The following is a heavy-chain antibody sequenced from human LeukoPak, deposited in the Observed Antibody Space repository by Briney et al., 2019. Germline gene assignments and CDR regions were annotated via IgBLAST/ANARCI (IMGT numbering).Heavy chain of an antibody. CDR2: ISSSGSTI. Sequence: GGSLRLFCAVCGFTFSSYEMKWVRQASGKGREWVSYISSSGSTIYYADSVKGRFTISRDNAKNSLYLQMNSLRAEDTAVYYCARDLYGDYGYWGQGTLVTVYS. CDR3: ARDLYGDYGY. V-gene: IGHV3-48*03. CDR1: GFTFSSYE. J-gene: IGHJ4*02. D-gene: IGHD4-17*01.